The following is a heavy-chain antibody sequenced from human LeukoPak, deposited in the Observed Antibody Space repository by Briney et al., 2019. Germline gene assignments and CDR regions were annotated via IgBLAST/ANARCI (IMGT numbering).Heavy chain of an antibody. J-gene: IGHJ5*02. CDR2: INPTGGST. CDR1: GYTFTSYD. D-gene: IGHD1-26*01. V-gene: IGHV1-46*01. CDR3: ARDNSVGDNAWWFDP. Sequence: ASVNVSCKASGYTFTSYDINWVRQATGQGLEWMGLINPTGGSTGYAQKFQGRVTMTRDMSTSTDYMELSSLRSEDTAIYYCARDNSVGDNAWWFDPWGQGTLVTVSS.